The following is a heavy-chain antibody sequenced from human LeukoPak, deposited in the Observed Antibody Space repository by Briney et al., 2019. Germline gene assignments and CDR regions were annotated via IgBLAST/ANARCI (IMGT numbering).Heavy chain of an antibody. CDR3: AREGVESSGRIDAFDI. V-gene: IGHV1-2*02. CDR1: GYTFTGYY. D-gene: IGHD6-19*01. Sequence: GASVKVSCKASGYTFTGYYMQWVRQAAGQRLQWMGWINPDSGGTDCAQTIQGRVSMTRDTSITTPDMELSRLRSDDTAVYYCAREGVESSGRIDAFDIWGQGTMVTVSS. J-gene: IGHJ3*02. CDR2: INPDSGGT.